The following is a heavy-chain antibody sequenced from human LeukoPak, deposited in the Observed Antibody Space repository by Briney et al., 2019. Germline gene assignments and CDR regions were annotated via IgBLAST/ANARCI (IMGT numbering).Heavy chain of an antibody. CDR3: AKDRRGSAFAFDI. Sequence: PGGSLRLSCAASGFIFSSYAMTWVRQAPGKGLEWVSAISGSGGSTYYADSVKGQFTISRDNSENTLYLQMNSLRAEDTAVYYCAKDRRGSAFAFDIWGQGTMVTVSS. D-gene: IGHD3-16*01. CDR2: ISGSGGST. V-gene: IGHV3-23*01. J-gene: IGHJ3*02. CDR1: GFIFSSYA.